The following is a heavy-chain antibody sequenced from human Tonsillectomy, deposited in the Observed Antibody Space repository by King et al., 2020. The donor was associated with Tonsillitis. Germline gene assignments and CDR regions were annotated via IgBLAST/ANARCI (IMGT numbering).Heavy chain of an antibody. J-gene: IGHJ4*02. CDR1: GFTFSNYW. V-gene: IGHV3-74*01. CDR2: INGDGSTR. D-gene: IGHD1-26*01. CDR3: VRDIGGSGDY. Sequence: VQLVESGGGLVQPGGSLRLSCTASGFTFSNYWMHWVRQVPGQGLVWVSNINGDGSTRIYAGSVKGRFTISRDNAKNTLYLQMNSLRAEDTAVFYCVRDIGGSGDYWGQGTLVTVSS.